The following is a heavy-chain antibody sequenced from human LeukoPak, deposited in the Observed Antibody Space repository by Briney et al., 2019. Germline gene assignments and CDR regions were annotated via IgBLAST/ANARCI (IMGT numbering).Heavy chain of an antibody. CDR1: GFTVSSNY. Sequence: PGGSLRLSCAASGFTVSSNYMSWVRQAPGKGLEWVSVIYSGGSTYYADSVKGRFTISRDNSKNTLYLQMNSLRAEDTAVYYCARISSWYRPFDYWGQGTLVTVSS. CDR2: IYSGGST. CDR3: ARISSWYRPFDY. D-gene: IGHD6-13*01. J-gene: IGHJ4*02. V-gene: IGHV3-53*01.